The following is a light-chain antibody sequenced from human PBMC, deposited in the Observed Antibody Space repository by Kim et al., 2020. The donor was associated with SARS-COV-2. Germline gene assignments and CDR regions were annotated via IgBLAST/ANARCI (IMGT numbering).Light chain of an antibody. CDR2: EDN. Sequence: VTIACSRRSASIASNNVQSYQQRPGSAPTTLIYEDNQRPSGAPDRFSGSIDSSSNSASLTISGLKTEDEADYYCQSYDSSNQGVFGGGTQLTVL. CDR1: SASIASNN. V-gene: IGLV6-57*03. CDR3: QSYDSSNQGV. J-gene: IGLJ2*01.